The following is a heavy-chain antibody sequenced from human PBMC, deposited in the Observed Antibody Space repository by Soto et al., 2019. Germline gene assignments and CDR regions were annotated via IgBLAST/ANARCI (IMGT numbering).Heavy chain of an antibody. CDR2: IIPIFGTA. CDR1: GGTFSSYA. V-gene: IGHV1-69*13. J-gene: IGHJ4*02. CDR3: ATTPFHMASAGSFYFDS. Sequence: SVKVSCKASGGTFSSYAISWVRQAPGQGLEWMGGIIPIFGTANYAQKFQGRVTITADESTSTAYMELSSLRSEDSAVYFCATTPFHMASAGSFYFDSWGPGTLVTVSS. D-gene: IGHD6-13*01.